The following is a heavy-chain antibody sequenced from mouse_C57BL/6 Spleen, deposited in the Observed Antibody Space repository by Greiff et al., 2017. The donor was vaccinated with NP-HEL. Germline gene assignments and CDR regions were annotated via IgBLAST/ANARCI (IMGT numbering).Heavy chain of an antibody. D-gene: IGHD2-1*01. CDR1: GYTFTSYW. J-gene: IGHJ2*01. Sequence: QVQLQQPGAELVMPGASVKLSCKASGYTFTSYWMHWVKQRPGQGLEWIGEIDPSDSYTNYNQKFKGKSTLTVDKSSSTAYMQLSSLTSEDSAVYYCARRVYYGNRFDYWGQGTTLTVSS. CDR3: ARRVYYGNRFDY. CDR2: IDPSDSYT. V-gene: IGHV1-69*01.